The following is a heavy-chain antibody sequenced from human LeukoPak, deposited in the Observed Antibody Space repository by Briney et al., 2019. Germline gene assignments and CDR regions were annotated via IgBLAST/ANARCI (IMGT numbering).Heavy chain of an antibody. CDR1: GYDFTDYY. D-gene: IGHD6-19*01. Sequence: GASLKVSCKASGYDFTDYYMHWVRQAPGQGLEWMGWINPNSGGTDYAQKFQGRVTMTRDTSTSTAYMELRSLRSDDTAVYYCARDRGSGWYWTYWGQGTLVTVSS. CDR3: ARDRGSGWYWTY. V-gene: IGHV1-2*02. J-gene: IGHJ4*02. CDR2: INPNSGGT.